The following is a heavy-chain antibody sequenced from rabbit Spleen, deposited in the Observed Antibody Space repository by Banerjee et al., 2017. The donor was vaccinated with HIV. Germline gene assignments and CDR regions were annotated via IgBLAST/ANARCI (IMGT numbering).Heavy chain of an antibody. J-gene: IGHJ4*01. V-gene: IGHV1S40*01. CDR2: IDVVKSGIT. CDR3: ARDAAGREDFNL. D-gene: IGHD4-2*01. CDR1: ALDFSNRYW. Sequence: QSFGESGGDLVKPGASLTLTCKASALDFSNRYWICCFRQAPGKGLEWIACIDVVKSGITYYASWAKGRFTISKASSTTVTLQMTSLTAADTATYFCARDAAGREDFNLWGPGTLVTVS.